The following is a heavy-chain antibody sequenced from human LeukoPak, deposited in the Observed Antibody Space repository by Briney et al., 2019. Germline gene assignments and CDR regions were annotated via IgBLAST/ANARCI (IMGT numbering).Heavy chain of an antibody. CDR2: INPSGGST. CDR3: ARSSTYDFWSGYNTNWFDP. V-gene: IGHV1-46*01. Sequence: ASVKVSCKASGGTFSSYAISWVRQAPGQGLEWMGIINPSGGSTSYAQKFQGRVTMTRDTSTSTVYMELSSLRSEDTAVYYCARSSTYDFWSGYNTNWFDPWGQGTLVTVSS. D-gene: IGHD3-3*01. J-gene: IGHJ5*02. CDR1: GGTFSSYA.